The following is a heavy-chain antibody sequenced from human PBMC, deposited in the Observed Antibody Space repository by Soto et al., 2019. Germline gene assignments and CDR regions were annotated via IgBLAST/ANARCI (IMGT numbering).Heavy chain of an antibody. D-gene: IGHD2-15*01. V-gene: IGHV1-69*12. CDR2: IIPIFGTA. J-gene: IGHJ3*02. CDR3: ATPRRYGGNVGHDAFDI. Sequence: QVQLVQSGAEVKKPGSSVKVSCKASGGTFSSYAISWVRQAPGQGLEWMGGIIPIFGTANYAQKIQGRVTITADESTSTAYMELSSLRSEDTAVYYCATPRRYGGNVGHDAFDIWGQGTMVTVSS. CDR1: GGTFSSYA.